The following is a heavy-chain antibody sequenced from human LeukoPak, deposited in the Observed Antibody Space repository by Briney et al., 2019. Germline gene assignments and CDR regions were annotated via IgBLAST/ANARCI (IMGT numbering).Heavy chain of an antibody. Sequence: GGSLRLSCAASGFTFSSYAMSWVRQAPGKGLGWVSAISGSGGSTYYADSVKGRFTISRDNSKNTLFLQMNSLRVEDTALYYCARAYGTNGYFQLPIDYWGQGILVTVSS. J-gene: IGHJ4*02. V-gene: IGHV3-23*01. CDR2: ISGSGGST. CDR3: ARAYGTNGYFQLPIDY. CDR1: GFTFSSYA. D-gene: IGHD4-17*01.